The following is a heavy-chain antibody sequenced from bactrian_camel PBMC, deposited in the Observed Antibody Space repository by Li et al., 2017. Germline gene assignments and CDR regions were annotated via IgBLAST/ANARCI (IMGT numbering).Heavy chain of an antibody. CDR1: GYIFSSYG. V-gene: IGHV3S40*01. CDR2: INEGGGST. CDR3: AKRTNDYCSGSWRSFGY. J-gene: IGHJ6*01. Sequence: EVQLVESGGGSVQAGGSLKLSCAASGYIFSSYGMSWVRLVPGKGLEWVSTINEGGGSTYYGDYVKGRFTISRDNAKNTLYLQLNSLNTEDTAMYYCAKRTNDYCSGSWRSFGYWGQGTQVTVS. D-gene: IGHD3*01.